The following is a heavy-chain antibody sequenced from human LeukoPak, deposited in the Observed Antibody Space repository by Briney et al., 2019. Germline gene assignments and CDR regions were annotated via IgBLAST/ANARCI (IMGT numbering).Heavy chain of an antibody. CDR1: GFTFSSYA. Sequence: PGGSLRLSCAASGFTFSSYAMSWVRQAPGRGVEGVSAISGSGGSTYYADSVKGRFTISRDNSKNTLYLQMNSLRAEDTAVYYCAKRGEMAKKNPLDYWGQGTLVTVSS. V-gene: IGHV3-23*01. D-gene: IGHD5-24*01. J-gene: IGHJ4*02. CDR3: AKRGEMAKKNPLDY. CDR2: ISGSGGST.